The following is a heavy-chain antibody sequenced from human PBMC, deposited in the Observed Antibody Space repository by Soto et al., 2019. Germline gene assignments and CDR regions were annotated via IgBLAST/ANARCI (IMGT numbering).Heavy chain of an antibody. CDR3: AKGGITMVRGVKSTNMASHI. J-gene: IGHJ3*02. CDR1: GFTFSSYA. D-gene: IGHD3-10*01. Sequence: GGSLRLSCAASGFTFSSYAMSWVRQAPGKGLEWVSAISGSGGSTYYADSVKGRFTISRDNSKNTLYLQMNSLRAEDTAVYYCAKGGITMVRGVKSTNMASHIWCPGPRVTVSS. V-gene: IGHV3-23*01. CDR2: ISGSGGST.